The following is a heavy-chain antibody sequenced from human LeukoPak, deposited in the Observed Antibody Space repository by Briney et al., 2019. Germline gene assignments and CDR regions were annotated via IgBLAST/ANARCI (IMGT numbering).Heavy chain of an antibody. CDR3: TKDHDSTGLYQDRDY. J-gene: IGHJ4*02. CDR1: GFTFSRYA. CDR2: ISTSGNT. Sequence: PGGSLRLSCAASGFTFSRYAMNWVRQAPGKGLEWVSTISTSGNTHYADSVKGRFTISRDNSKNTLYLQMNSLRDEDMAIYYCTKDHDSTGLYQDRDYWGQGTLVTISS. V-gene: IGHV3-23*01. D-gene: IGHD6-19*01.